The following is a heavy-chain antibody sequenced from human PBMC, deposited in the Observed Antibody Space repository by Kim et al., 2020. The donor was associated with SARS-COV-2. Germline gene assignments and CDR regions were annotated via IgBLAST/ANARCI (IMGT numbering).Heavy chain of an antibody. CDR1: GYTFSSFS. CDR3: ARRKQLGHCSGFDP. D-gene: IGHD6-13*01. V-gene: IGHV1-69*13. CDR2: IIPFFGTA. J-gene: IGHJ5*02. Sequence: SVKVSCKASGYTFSSFSISWVRQAPGQGLEWMGGIIPFFGTANYAQKFQGRVTITADESTSTAYMELSSLRSEDTAMYYCARRKQLGHCSGFDPWGQGT.